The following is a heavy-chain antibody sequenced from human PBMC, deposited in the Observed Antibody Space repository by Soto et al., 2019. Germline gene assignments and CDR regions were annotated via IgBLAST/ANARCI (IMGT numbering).Heavy chain of an antibody. V-gene: IGHV1-46*01. CDR3: ARIASPGKTSFDY. CDR2: VNPNRGTA. CDR1: GYAFTNYN. Sequence: VASVKVSCKASGYAFTNYNIHWVRLAPGQGLQWMGEVNPNRGTAGYAETFQGRVTMTRDPSTRTVYMVLTSLTPEDTAIYYCARIASPGKTSFDYWGQGTLVTVSS. J-gene: IGHJ4*02. D-gene: IGHD3-22*01.